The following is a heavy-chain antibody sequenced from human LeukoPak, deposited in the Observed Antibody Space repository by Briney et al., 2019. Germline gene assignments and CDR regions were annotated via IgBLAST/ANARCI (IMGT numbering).Heavy chain of an antibody. CDR3: AREDSNPKYYYYYGMDV. CDR2: INPNSGGT. Sequence: ASVMVSCKASGYTFTGYYMNWVRQAPGQGLEWMGRINPNSGGTKYAQKFQGRVTMTRDTSINTAYMELSRLRSDDTAVYYCAREDSNPKYYYYYGMDVWGQGTTVTVSS. V-gene: IGHV1-2*06. J-gene: IGHJ6*02. D-gene: IGHD4-11*01. CDR1: GYTFTGYY.